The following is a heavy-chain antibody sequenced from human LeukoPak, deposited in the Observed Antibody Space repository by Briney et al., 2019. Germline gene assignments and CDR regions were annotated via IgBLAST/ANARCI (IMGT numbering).Heavy chain of an antibody. Sequence: SETLSLTCTVSGGSISTYYWNWIRQPPGKELEWIGYIYHSGSTNYNPSLQSRVTISVDTSKNQFSLKLSSVTAADTAVYYCARLPRGWGQGTLVTVSS. J-gene: IGHJ4*02. D-gene: IGHD3-10*01. CDR3: ARLPRG. V-gene: IGHV4-59*12. CDR1: GGSISTYY. CDR2: IYHSGST.